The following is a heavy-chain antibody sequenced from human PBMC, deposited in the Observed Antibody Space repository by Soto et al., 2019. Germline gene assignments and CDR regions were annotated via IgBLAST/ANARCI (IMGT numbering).Heavy chain of an antibody. CDR1: GDSINSDKYY. J-gene: IGHJ4*02. CDR2: IYFRGNT. D-gene: IGHD3-9*01. V-gene: IGHV4-39*01. Sequence: PSETLSLTCSVSGDSINSDKYYWGWIRQPPGKGLEWIGSIYFRGNTYYNPSLQTRATISLDKSKSQFSLKLNSVTAADSAVYLCTRLEGLATISYYFDFWGQGALVTVSS. CDR3: TRLEGLATISYYFDF.